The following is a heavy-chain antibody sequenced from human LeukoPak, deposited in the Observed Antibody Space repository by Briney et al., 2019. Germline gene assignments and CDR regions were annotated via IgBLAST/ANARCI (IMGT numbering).Heavy chain of an antibody. D-gene: IGHD2-2*01. CDR3: AKISQGRVPAAMYDY. Sequence: GGSLRLSCAASGFTFSSYAMSWVRQAPGKGLEWVSAISGSGGSTYYADSVKGQFTISRDNSKNTLYLQMNSLRAEDTAVYYCAKISQGRVPAAMYDYWGQGTLVTVSS. V-gene: IGHV3-23*01. J-gene: IGHJ4*02. CDR2: ISGSGGST. CDR1: GFTFSSYA.